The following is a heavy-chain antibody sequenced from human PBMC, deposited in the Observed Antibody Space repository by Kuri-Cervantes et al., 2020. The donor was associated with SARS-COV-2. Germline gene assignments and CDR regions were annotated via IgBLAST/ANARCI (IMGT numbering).Heavy chain of an antibody. D-gene: IGHD6-19*01. CDR2: IYYSGST. CDR3: ARGVGAAVAGTLITIYYYYGMDV. CDR1: GGSISSGGYY. Sequence: SETLSLTCTVSGGSISSGGYYWSWIRQHPGKGLEWIGYIYYSGSTYYNPSLKSRVTISVGTSKNQFSLKLSSVTAADTAVYYCARGVGAAVAGTLITIYYYYGMDVWGQGTTVTVSS. J-gene: IGHJ6*02. V-gene: IGHV4-31*03.